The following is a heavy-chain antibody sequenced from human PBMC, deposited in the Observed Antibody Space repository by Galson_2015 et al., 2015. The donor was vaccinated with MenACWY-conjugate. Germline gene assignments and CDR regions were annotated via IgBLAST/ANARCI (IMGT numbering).Heavy chain of an antibody. Sequence: SPRLSCAASGVSFRSYAMSWVRQATGKGLERVSGISGSGGSRYDADSVEGRFTISRENSKNTLYLQMNSLRAEDTAVYYYAKSSAILTCYYIERRFFAYGGKGPLVTVSS. CDR3: AKSSAILTCYYIERRFFAY. J-gene: IGHJ4*02. CDR2: ISGSGGSR. V-gene: IGHV3-23*01. D-gene: IGHD3-9*01. CDR1: GVSFRSYA.